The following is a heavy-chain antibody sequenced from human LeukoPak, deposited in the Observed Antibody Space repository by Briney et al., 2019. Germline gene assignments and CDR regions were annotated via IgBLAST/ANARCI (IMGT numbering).Heavy chain of an antibody. Sequence: ASVKVSCKASGYTFTTSYMHWVRQAPGQGLEWMGWVNPNSGDTNYAQKFQGRVTMTRDTSISTAYMELSRLRSDDTAVYYCAKGTAMIYYFDYWGQGTLVTVSS. CDR2: VNPNSGDT. V-gene: IGHV1-2*02. J-gene: IGHJ4*02. CDR3: AKGTAMIYYFDY. CDR1: GYTFTTSY. D-gene: IGHD3/OR15-3a*01.